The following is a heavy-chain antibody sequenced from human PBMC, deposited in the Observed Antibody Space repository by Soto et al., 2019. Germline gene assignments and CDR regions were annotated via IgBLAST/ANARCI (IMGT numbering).Heavy chain of an antibody. V-gene: IGHV4-39*01. CDR3: ASSSFDP. CDR2: IYYSGST. J-gene: IGHJ5*02. CDR1: GGSISSSSYY. D-gene: IGHD2-2*01. Sequence: QLQLQESGPGLVKSSETLSLTCTVSGGSISSSSYYWGWLRQPPGKGLEWIGRIYYSGSTYYNPSLTSRVTISRDTSKIQFSRQLSSVTAADTAEYYCASSSFDPWGQGTLVTVSS.